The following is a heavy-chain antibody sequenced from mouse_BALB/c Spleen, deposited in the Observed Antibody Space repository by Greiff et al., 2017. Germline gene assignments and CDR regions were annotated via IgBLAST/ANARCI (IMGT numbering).Heavy chain of an antibody. CDR3: ARSATVVATTDY. D-gene: IGHD1-1*01. V-gene: IGHV1-54*03. Sequence: QVQLQQSGAELVRPGTSVKVSCKASGYAFTNYLIEWVKQRPGQGLEWIGVINPGSGGTNYNEKFKGKATLTADKSSSTAYMQLSSLTSDDSAVYFCARSATVVATTDYWGQGTTLTVSS. CDR1: GYAFTNYL. J-gene: IGHJ2*01. CDR2: INPGSGGT.